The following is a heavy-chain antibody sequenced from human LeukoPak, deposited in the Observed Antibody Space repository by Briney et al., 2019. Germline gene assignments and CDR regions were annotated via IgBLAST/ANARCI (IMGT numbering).Heavy chain of an antibody. D-gene: IGHD6-13*01. V-gene: IGHV3-53*04. J-gene: IGHJ4*02. CDR3: ARATYSSSWPTFDY. CDR1: GFTFSSYG. Sequence: GGSLRLSCGASGFTFSSYGMSWVRQAPGKGLEWVSVIYSGGSTYYADSVKGRFTISRHNSKNTLYLQMNSLRAEDTAVYYCARATYSSSWPTFDYWGQGTLVTVSS. CDR2: IYSGGST.